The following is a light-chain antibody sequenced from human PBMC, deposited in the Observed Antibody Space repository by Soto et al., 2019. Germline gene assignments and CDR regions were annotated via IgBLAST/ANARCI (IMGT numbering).Light chain of an antibody. CDR1: QGISSW. J-gene: IGKJ1*01. CDR2: AAS. V-gene: IGKV1D-16*01. CDR3: QQYDNYLWT. Sequence: DTQMTQSPSYVSASVGARATLTCRASQGISSWLAWYQQKPGKAPKLLIYAASSLQSGVPSRFSGSGSGTEFTLTISSLQPDDFATYYCQQYDNYLWTFGQGTKVDIK.